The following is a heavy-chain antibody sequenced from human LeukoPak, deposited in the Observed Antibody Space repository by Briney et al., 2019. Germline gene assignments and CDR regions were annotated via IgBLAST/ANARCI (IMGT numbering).Heavy chain of an antibody. J-gene: IGHJ4*02. V-gene: IGHV3-30*18. CDR1: GFTFSSYG. D-gene: IGHD3-10*01. CDR2: ISYDGSNK. Sequence: GGSLRLSCAASGFTFSSYGMHWVRQAPGKGLEWVAVISYDGSNKYYADSVKGRFTISRDNSKNTLYLQMNSLRAEDTAVYYCAKDRRRLLWFGESTSGGQGTLVTVSS. CDR3: AKDRRRLLWFGESTS.